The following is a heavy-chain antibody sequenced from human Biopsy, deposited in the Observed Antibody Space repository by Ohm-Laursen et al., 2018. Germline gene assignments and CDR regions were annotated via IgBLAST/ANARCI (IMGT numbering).Heavy chain of an antibody. D-gene: IGHD2-8*01. CDR1: VGSFSGYY. CDR3: ARGMRYCTNAVCYKSGSGSYYRYYYGMDV. Sequence: SDTLSLTCAVYVGSFSGYYWSWIRQPPGKGLEWIGEIKHSGSTNSNPSLKSRVTLSEDTSKNQFSLKLSSVTAADTAVYYCARGMRYCTNAVCYKSGSGSYYRYYYGMDVWGQGTTVTVSS. CDR2: IKHSGST. V-gene: IGHV4-34*01. J-gene: IGHJ6*02.